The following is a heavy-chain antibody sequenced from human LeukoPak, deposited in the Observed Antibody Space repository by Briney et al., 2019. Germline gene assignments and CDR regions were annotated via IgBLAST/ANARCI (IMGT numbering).Heavy chain of an antibody. Sequence: ASVKVSCKASGYTFTSYGISWVRQAPGQGLEWMGWISAYNGNTNYAQKLQGRVTMTTDTSTSTAYMELRSLRSDDTAVYYCARAGAIYYGSGSYYNVDYWGQGTLVTVSS. J-gene: IGHJ4*02. CDR2: ISAYNGNT. CDR1: GYTFTSYG. D-gene: IGHD3-10*01. V-gene: IGHV1-18*01. CDR3: ARAGAIYYGSGSYYNVDY.